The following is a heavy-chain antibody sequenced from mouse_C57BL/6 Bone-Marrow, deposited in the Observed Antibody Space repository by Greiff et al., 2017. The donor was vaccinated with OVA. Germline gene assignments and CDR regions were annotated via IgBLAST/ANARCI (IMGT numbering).Heavy chain of an antibody. CDR2: IYPGSGST. Sequence: QVQLQQSGAELVKPGASVKMSCKASGYTFTSYWITWVKQRPGQGLEWIGDIYPGSGSTNYNEKFKSKATLTADKSSSTAYMELRSLTSEDSAVYFCASGDGTAGFAYWGKGTLVTVSA. D-gene: IGHD3-3*01. J-gene: IGHJ3*01. V-gene: IGHV1-55*01. CDR3: ASGDGTAGFAY. CDR1: GYTFTSYW.